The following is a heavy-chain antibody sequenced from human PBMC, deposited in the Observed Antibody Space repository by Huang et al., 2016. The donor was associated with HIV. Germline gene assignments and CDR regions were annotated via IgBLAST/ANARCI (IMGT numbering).Heavy chain of an antibody. V-gene: IGHV1-8*01. Sequence: QVQLVQSGAEVRRPGASVKISCKASGYSFSNYDLNWVRQTSGQGLEWMGWMNPNSGVAGYAQKFQGRVTMTRNTSISTAYLELKSLTAEDTAVYYCARNDYYDGLPWGQGTMVTVSS. J-gene: IGHJ3*01. CDR3: ARNDYYDGLP. CDR2: MNPNSGVA. CDR1: GYSFSNYD. D-gene: IGHD3-22*01.